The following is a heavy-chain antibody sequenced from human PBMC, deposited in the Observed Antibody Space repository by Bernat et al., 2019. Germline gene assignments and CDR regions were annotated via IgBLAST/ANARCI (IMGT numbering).Heavy chain of an antibody. V-gene: IGHV3-15*01. D-gene: IGHD2-8*02. CDR3: ATDSGFDLLGFDP. J-gene: IGHJ5*02. CDR1: GFSFSDAW. CDR2: LKSKRNGGTT. Sequence: EVQLVESGGDLVKPGGSLRLSCAVSGFSFSDAWMSWVRHAPGKGLEWVGRLKSKRNGGTTDIAPPMSSRFTTSRDDSKNTLYLQMNSLKTEDTAMYYCATDSGFDLLGFDPWGQGTLVTVSS.